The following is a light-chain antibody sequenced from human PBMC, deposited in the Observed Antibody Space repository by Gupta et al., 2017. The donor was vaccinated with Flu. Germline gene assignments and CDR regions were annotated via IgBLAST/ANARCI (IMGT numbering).Light chain of an antibody. V-gene: IGKV4-1*01. CDR3: QQSYSIPLT. Sequence: SLSERATINCKSSQSVFYDAGEKNYLSWYQQKPGQPPKVLINWASIRESGVPDRFSGSGSGTDFTLTINSLQAEDVAVYYCQQSYSIPLTFGGGTKVEI. CDR2: WAS. J-gene: IGKJ4*01. CDR1: QSVFYDAGEKNY.